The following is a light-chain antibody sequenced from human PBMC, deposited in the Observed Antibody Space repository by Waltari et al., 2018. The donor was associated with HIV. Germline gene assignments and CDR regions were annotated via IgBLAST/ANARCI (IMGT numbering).Light chain of an antibody. CDR3: QHYYSRPHT. CDR2: WAS. CDR1: QNVLYSSNNKTY. Sequence: DIVMTQSPDSLTVSLGERDTINCKSSQNVLYSSNNKTYVSWYQQKCGQPPKLFIYWASAREFGVPDRFSGSGAGAQFTLTIRSLQAEDVALYYCQHYYSRPHTFGQGTKVEVK. J-gene: IGKJ2*01. V-gene: IGKV4-1*01.